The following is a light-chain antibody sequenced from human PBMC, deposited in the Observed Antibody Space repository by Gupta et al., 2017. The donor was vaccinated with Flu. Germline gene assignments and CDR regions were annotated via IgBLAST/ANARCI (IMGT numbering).Light chain of an antibody. CDR3: QQYDNWPGT. V-gene: IGKV3-15*01. CDR2: GTS. CDR1: QSVSNN. Sequence: PATLSVSPGERATLSCRASQSVSNNLAWYQQKPGQAPRLLIYGTSTRATGIPARFSGSGSGTEFTLTISSLQSEDFAVYYCQQYDNWPGTFGQGTKVEIK. J-gene: IGKJ1*01.